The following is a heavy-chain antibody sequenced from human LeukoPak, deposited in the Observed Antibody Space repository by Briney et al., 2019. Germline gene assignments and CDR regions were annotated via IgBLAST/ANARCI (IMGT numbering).Heavy chain of an antibody. CDR2: IKGDESAR. CDR3: ARDKIEGPTKLDY. D-gene: IGHD1-1*01. J-gene: IGHJ4*02. Sequence: PGGSLRLSCAASGFTFTTYWMAWVRQAPGKGLEWVANIKGDESARHQADSVKGRFTISRDNAKNSLYLQMNSLRAEDTAVYYCARDKIEGPTKLDYWGQGILVTVSS. V-gene: IGHV3-7*01. CDR1: GFTFTTYW.